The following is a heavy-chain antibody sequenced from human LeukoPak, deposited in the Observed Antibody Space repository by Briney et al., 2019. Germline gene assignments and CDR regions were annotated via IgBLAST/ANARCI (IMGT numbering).Heavy chain of an antibody. V-gene: IGHV3-23*01. CDR3: AKSSSWYSRYYFDY. J-gene: IGHJ4*02. Sequence: GRSLRLSCAASGFTFNSHAMHWVRQAQGKGLEWVSAISGSGGSTYYADSVKGRFTISRDNSKNTLYLQMNSLRAEDTAVYYCAKSSSWYSRYYFDYWGQGTLVTVSS. D-gene: IGHD6-13*01. CDR1: GFTFNSHA. CDR2: ISGSGGST.